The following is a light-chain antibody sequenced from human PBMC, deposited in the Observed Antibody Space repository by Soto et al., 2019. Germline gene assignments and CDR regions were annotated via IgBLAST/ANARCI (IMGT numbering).Light chain of an antibody. V-gene: IGKV3-20*01. Sequence: EIVLTQSPGTLSLSPGERATLSCRSSQSVSSSYLAWYQHKPGQAPRLLIYDVSSRATGIPDRFSGSGSGTDFTLTISRLDPEDFAVYYCQQYGSSPTFGQGTKVEIK. CDR3: QQYGSSPT. CDR1: QSVSSSY. J-gene: IGKJ1*01. CDR2: DVS.